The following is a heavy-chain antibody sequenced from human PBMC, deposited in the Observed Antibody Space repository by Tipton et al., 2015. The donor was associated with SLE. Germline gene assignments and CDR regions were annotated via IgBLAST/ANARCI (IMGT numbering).Heavy chain of an antibody. D-gene: IGHD2-8*01. CDR2: INHSGST. CDR3: AREWGDAFDI. Sequence: TLSLTCAVYGGSFSGYHWSWIRQPPGTGLEWIGEINHSGSTNYNPSLKSRVTISLDTSKNQFSLKLSSVTAADTAVYYCAREWGDAFDIWGQGTMVTVSS. J-gene: IGHJ3*02. V-gene: IGHV4-34*01. CDR1: GGSFSGYH.